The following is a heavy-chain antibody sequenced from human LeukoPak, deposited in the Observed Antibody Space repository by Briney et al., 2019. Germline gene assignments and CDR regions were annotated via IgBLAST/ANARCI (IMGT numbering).Heavy chain of an antibody. CDR3: ARRPHESGREFDY. CDR1: GYSFTSYW. D-gene: IGHD5-24*01. Sequence: GESLKISCKGSGYSFTSYWIGWVRQMPGKGLEWMGIIYPDNSDTRYSLSFQGQVTISVDKSISTAYLQWSSLQAPDTAMYYCARRPHESGREFDYWGQGTLVTVSS. CDR2: IYPDNSDT. V-gene: IGHV5-51*01. J-gene: IGHJ4*02.